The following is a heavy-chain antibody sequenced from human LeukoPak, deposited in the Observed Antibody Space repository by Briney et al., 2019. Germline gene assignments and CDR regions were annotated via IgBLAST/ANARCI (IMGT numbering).Heavy chain of an antibody. CDR1: GFTFSSYG. J-gene: IGHJ6*03. D-gene: IGHD2-15*01. CDR3: AKNGDRGAYCSGGTCYPYYYYYTDV. Sequence: GGSLRLSCAASGFTFSSYGMSWVRQAPGKGLEWVSAISTTGGTTYYADSVRGRFTISRDNSRNTLYLQMNSLRAEDTAIYYCAKNGDRGAYCSGGTCYPYYYYYTDVWGKGTTVTISS. V-gene: IGHV3-23*01. CDR2: ISTTGGTT.